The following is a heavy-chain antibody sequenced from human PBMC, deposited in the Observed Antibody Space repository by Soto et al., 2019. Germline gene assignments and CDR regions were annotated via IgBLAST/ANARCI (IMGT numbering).Heavy chain of an antibody. CDR2: IYTSGST. CDR3: ARDQGYSSRWSSGFDP. V-gene: IGHV4-4*07. D-gene: IGHD6-19*01. J-gene: IGHJ5*02. CDR1: GGSISSYY. Sequence: PSETLSLTCTVSGGSISSYYWSWIRQPAGKGLEWIGRIYTSGSTNYNPSLKSRVTMSVDTSKNQFSLKLSSVTAADTAVYYCARDQGYSSRWSSGFDPWGQGTLVTVSS.